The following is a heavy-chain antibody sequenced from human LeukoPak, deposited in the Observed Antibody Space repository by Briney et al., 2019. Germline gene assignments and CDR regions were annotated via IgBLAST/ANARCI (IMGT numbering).Heavy chain of an antibody. CDR3: ARDLGYCSGGSCYSGPNWFDP. Sequence: SETLSLTCTVSGGSISSDDYYWSWIRQPPGKVLELIGYFYYSGSTYYNPSLKSRVTISVDTSKNQFSLKLSSVTAADTAVYCCARDLGYCSGGSCYSGPNWFDPWGQGTLVTVSS. V-gene: IGHV4-30-4*01. CDR1: GGSISSDDYY. D-gene: IGHD2-15*01. CDR2: FYYSGST. J-gene: IGHJ5*02.